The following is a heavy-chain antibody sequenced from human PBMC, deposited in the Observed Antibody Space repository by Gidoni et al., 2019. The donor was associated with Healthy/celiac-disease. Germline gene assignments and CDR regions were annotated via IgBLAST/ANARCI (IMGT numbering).Heavy chain of an antibody. V-gene: IGHV3-30*18. D-gene: IGHD2-15*01. CDR2: ISYDGGVY. CDR3: VKEVGICSGGGCYDYFDY. CDR1: GFTFSSHG. Sequence: VQLVESGGGVVQPGRSLRLPCAASGFTFSSHGLHWVRQAPGKGLERVAVISYDGGVYHHADSVKGRFTISRDNSKNTLYLQMDSLRAEDTAVYYCVKEVGICSGGGCYDYFDYWGQGTLVTVSA. J-gene: IGHJ4*02.